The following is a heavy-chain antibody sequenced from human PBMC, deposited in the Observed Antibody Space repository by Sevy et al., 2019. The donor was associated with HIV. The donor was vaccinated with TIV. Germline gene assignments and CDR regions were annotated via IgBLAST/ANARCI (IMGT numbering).Heavy chain of an antibody. J-gene: IGHJ6*02. D-gene: IGHD3-10*01. V-gene: IGHV3-23*01. CDR2: ISGSGLST. CDR3: AKVYYYDSGTVIPRGMDV. CDR1: GFTFDNNA. Sequence: GGSLRLSCAASGFTFDNNAMYWVRQAPGKGLEWVSAISGSGLSTNYAASVRGRFPISRDISKTTLYLQMNSLRAEDTAVYYCAKVYYYDSGTVIPRGMDVWGQGTTVTVSS.